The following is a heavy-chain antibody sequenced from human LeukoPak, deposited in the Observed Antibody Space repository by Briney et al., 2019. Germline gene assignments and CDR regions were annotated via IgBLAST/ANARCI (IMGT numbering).Heavy chain of an antibody. D-gene: IGHD2-2*01. CDR3: ARERESMCTSTSCSMLKWFDS. CDR2: IYYSGST. V-gene: IGHV4-39*02. Sequence: SETLSLTCTVSGGSISSSAYYWGWIRQPPGKGLECIGTIYYSGSTHYNPSLKSRVTISVDTSKNQFSLKLNSVTAADTAVYFRARERESMCTSTSCSMLKWFDSWGQGTLVSVSS. CDR1: GGSISSSAYY. J-gene: IGHJ5*01.